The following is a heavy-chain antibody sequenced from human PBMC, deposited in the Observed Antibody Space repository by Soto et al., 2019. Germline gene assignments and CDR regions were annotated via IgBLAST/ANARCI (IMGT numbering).Heavy chain of an antibody. CDR3: ARDWGELTGIIYYYYYGMDV. Sequence: GGSLRLSCAASGFTFSSYGMHWVRQAPGKGLEWVAVIWYDGSNKYYADSVKGRFTISRDNSKNTLYLQMNSLRAEDTVVYYFARDWGELTGIIYYYYYGMDVWGQGTTVTVS. CDR2: IWYDGSNK. D-gene: IGHD1-26*01. J-gene: IGHJ6*02. CDR1: GFTFSSYG. V-gene: IGHV3-33*01.